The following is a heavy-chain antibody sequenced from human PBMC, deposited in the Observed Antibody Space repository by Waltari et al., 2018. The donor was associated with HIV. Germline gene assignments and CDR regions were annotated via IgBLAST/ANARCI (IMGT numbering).Heavy chain of an antibody. V-gene: IGHV3-15*01. CDR2: IKPETEVGAV. Sequence: EVQLVESGGGVGKPGRSLRLSCVVSGLTFSNAWVSWGRQAPGRGLEWVGRIKPETEVGAVDYAAPVAGRCTISRDDSQSTLYLEINSLKTEDTAVYYCTTIQFYYVFEFWGQGTLVTVSS. CDR3: TTIQFYYVFEF. D-gene: IGHD3-10*02. J-gene: IGHJ4*02. CDR1: GLTFSNAW.